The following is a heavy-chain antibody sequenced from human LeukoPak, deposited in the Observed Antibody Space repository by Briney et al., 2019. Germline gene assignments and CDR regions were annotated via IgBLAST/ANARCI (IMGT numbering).Heavy chain of an antibody. D-gene: IGHD3-22*01. J-gene: IGHJ4*02. V-gene: IGHV1-2*02. CDR2: INPNSGVT. CDR3: ARVDHYYDIGGFDY. Sequence: ASVKVSCKASGYTFTAYYMHWVRQAPGQGPEWMGWINPNSGVTNYAQKFQGRVIMTSDTSISTAYMEFSRLRSDDTAVYYCARVDHYYDIGGFDYWGQGTLVTVSS. CDR1: GYTFTAYY.